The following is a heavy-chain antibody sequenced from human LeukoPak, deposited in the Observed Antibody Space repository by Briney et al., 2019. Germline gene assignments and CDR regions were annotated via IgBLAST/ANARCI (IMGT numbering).Heavy chain of an antibody. J-gene: IGHJ6*03. D-gene: IGHD6-19*01. Sequence: PSETLSLTCTVSGYSISSGYYWGWIRQPPGKGLEWIGSIYHSGSTYYNPSLKSRVTMSVDTSKNQFSLKLSSVTAADTAVYYCARGPYSSGWPYYYYYMDVWGKGTTVTISS. CDR3: ARGPYSSGWPYYYYYMDV. V-gene: IGHV4-38-2*02. CDR2: IYHSGST. CDR1: GYSISSGYY.